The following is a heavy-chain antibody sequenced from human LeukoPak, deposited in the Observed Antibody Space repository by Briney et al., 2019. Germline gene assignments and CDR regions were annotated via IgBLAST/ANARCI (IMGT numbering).Heavy chain of an antibody. D-gene: IGHD1-26*01. Sequence: PGRSLRLSCAASGFTFSSYNMNWVRQAPGKGLEWVSSITSSSTYIYYADSVKGRFTISRDNARNSLSLQMNSLRAEDTAVYYCARDPYSGSYGNEYYYYMDVWGKGTTVTISS. J-gene: IGHJ6*03. CDR3: ARDPYSGSYGNEYYYYMDV. CDR2: ITSSSTYI. V-gene: IGHV3-21*01. CDR1: GFTFSSYN.